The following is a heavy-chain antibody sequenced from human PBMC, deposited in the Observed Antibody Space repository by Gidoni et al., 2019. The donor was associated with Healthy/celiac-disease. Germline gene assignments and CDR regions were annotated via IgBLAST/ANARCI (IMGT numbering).Heavy chain of an antibody. CDR1: GGSFSGYY. J-gene: IGHJ3*02. V-gene: IGHV4-34*01. CDR3: ARGWAHGAFDI. Sequence: QVQLQQWGAGLLKPSETLSLTCAVYGGSFSGYYWSWIRQPPGKGLEWIGEINHSGSTNYNPSLKSRVTISVDTSKNQFSLKLSSVTAADTAVYYCARGWAHGAFDIWGQGTMVTVSS. D-gene: IGHD7-27*01. CDR2: INHSGST.